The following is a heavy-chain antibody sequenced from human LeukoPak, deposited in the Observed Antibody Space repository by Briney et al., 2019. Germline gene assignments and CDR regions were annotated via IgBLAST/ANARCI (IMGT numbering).Heavy chain of an antibody. V-gene: IGHV3-23*01. CDR2: ISGSGGST. CDR3: AKVDLQTSHCYDY. J-gene: IGHJ4*02. Sequence: GSLRLSCAASGFTFSSYALSWVRQAPGKGLEWVSAISGSGGSTYYADSVRGRFTISRDNSKNTLYLQMNSLRAEDTAVYYCAKVDLQTSHCYDYWGQGTLVTVSS. CDR1: GFTFSSYA. D-gene: IGHD2-2*01.